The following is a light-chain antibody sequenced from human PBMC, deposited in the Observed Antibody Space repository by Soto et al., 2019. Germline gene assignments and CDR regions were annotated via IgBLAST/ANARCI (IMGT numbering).Light chain of an antibody. V-gene: IGLV2-14*01. CDR2: EVS. CDR1: SSDVGIYNY. CDR3: SSYTTSSTRV. J-gene: IGLJ1*01. Sequence: QSSLTQPASVSGSPGQSIAISCTGSSSDVGIYNYVSWYQQHPGKVPKLIIYEVSNRPSGASNRFSDSKSGNTASLTISGLQAEDEADYYCSSYTTSSTRVFGTGTKVTVL.